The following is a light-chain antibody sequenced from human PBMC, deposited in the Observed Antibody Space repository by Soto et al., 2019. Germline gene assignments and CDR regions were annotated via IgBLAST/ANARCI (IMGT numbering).Light chain of an antibody. V-gene: IGKV1-5*01. CDR3: QEYNSYPVS. CDR1: QSIGTW. Sequence: DIQGTQSPATLSAFVGDRVTISCRARQSIGTWLAWYQQKPGKAPKLLIYDASTLESGVPSRFSGSGSGTEFTLTISSLQPEDVATYYCQEYNSYPVSFGQGTRLDI. CDR2: DAS. J-gene: IGKJ5*01.